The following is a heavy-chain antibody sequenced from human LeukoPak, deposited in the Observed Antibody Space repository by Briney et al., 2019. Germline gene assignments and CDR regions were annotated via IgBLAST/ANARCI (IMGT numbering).Heavy chain of an antibody. CDR3: ARDSPMVRGVIGYFDL. V-gene: IGHV4-59*01. CDR1: GGSISSYY. J-gene: IGHJ2*01. Sequence: TSETLSLTCTVSGGSISSYYWSWIRQPPGKGLEWIGYIYYSGSTNYNPSLKSRVTILVDTSKKQFSLRLGSVTAADTAVYYCARDSPMVRGVIGYFDLWGRGTLVTVSS. CDR2: IYYSGST. D-gene: IGHD3-10*01.